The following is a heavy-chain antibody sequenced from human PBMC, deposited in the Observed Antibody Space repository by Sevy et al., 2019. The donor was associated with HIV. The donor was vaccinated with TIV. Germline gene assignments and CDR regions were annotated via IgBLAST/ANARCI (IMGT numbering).Heavy chain of an antibody. CDR2: IYYSGST. Sequence: SETLSLTCTVSGGSISSSSYYWGWIRQPPGKGLEWIGSIYYSGSTYYNPSLKSRVTISVDTSKNQFSLKLSSVTAADTAVYYCARPRLNCSGGSCYSFWFDPWGQGTLVTVSS. CDR3: ARPRLNCSGGSCYSFWFDP. CDR1: GGSISSSSYY. J-gene: IGHJ5*02. V-gene: IGHV4-39*01. D-gene: IGHD2-15*01.